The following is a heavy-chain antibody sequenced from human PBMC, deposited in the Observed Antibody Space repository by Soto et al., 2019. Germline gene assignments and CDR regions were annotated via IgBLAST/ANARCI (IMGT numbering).Heavy chain of an antibody. CDR2: IYYSGST. CDR1: GGSISSSSYY. V-gene: IGHV4-39*01. J-gene: IGHJ4*02. Sequence: SSETLSLTCTVSGGSISSSSYYWGWIRQPPGKGLEWIGSIYYSGSTYYNPSLKSRVTISVDTSKNQFSLKLSSVTAADTAVYYCARTGSSGWYYFDYWGQGTLVTVSS. CDR3: ARTGSSGWYYFDY. D-gene: IGHD6-19*01.